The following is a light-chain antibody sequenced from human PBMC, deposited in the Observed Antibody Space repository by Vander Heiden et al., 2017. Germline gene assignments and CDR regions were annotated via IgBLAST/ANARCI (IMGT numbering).Light chain of an antibody. J-gene: IGKJ4*01. Sequence: DIQMTQSPSSLSASVGDRVIITCQASQDITNYLNWYRQKPGKAPKLLIYDASTLQTGVPSRFSGSGSGTDFTFTISSLQPEDIATYFCQQYDDLPALTFGGGTKVEIK. CDR2: DAS. V-gene: IGKV1-33*01. CDR3: QQYDDLPALT. CDR1: QDITNY.